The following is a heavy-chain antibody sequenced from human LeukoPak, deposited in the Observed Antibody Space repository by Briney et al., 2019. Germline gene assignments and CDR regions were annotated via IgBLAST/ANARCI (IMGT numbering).Heavy chain of an antibody. CDR3: ARNPRIAAAHYFDY. CDR2: ISAYNGNT. V-gene: IGHV1-18*01. D-gene: IGHD6-13*01. Sequence: GASVKVSCKASGGTFSSYGISWVRQAPGQGLEWMGWISAYNGNTNYAQKRQGRVTMTTDTSTSTAYMELRSLRSGDTAVYYCARNPRIAAAHYFDYWGQGTLVTVSS. J-gene: IGHJ4*02. CDR1: GGTFSSYG.